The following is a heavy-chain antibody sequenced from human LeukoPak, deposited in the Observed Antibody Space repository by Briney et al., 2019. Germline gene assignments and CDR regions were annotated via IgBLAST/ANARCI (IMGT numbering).Heavy chain of an antibody. D-gene: IGHD3-9*01. J-gene: IGHJ4*02. Sequence: QTGGSLRLSCAASGFTFSSYAMTWVRQAPGKGLEWVSSISGSGGSTYYADSVKGRFTISRDNSKNTLYLQMNSLRAEDTAVYYCARELYDILTGSSLAIDYWGQGTLVTVSS. V-gene: IGHV3-23*01. CDR3: ARELYDILTGSSLAIDY. CDR1: GFTFSSYA. CDR2: ISGSGGST.